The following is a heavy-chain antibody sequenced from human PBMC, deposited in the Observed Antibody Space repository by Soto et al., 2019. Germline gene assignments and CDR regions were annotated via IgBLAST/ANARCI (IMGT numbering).Heavy chain of an antibody. CDR2: IYYSGST. Sequence: SETLSLTCTVSGGSISSYYWSWIRQPPGKGLEWIGYIYYSGSTNYNPSLKSRVTISVDPSKNQFSLKLSSVTAADTAVYYCASSVGSSGWFSYWGQGTLVTVSP. CDR3: ASSVGSSGWFSY. V-gene: IGHV4-59*01. J-gene: IGHJ4*02. D-gene: IGHD6-19*01. CDR1: GGSISSYY.